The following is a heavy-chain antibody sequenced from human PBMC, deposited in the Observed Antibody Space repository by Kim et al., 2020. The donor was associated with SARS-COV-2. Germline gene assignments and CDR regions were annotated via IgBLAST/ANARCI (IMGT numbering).Heavy chain of an antibody. CDR2: MNPNSGNT. V-gene: IGHV1-8*01. Sequence: ASVKVSCKASGYTFTSYDINWVRQATGQGLEWMGWMNPNSGNTGYAQKFQGRVTMTRNTSISTAYMELSSLRSEDTAVYYCARGSYSSGWSVPWGNWFDPWGQGTLVTVSS. CDR3: ARGSYSSGWSVPWGNWFDP. CDR1: GYTFTSYD. D-gene: IGHD6-19*01. J-gene: IGHJ5*02.